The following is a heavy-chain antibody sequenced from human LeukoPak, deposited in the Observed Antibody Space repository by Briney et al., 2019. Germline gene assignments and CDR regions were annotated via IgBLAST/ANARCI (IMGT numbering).Heavy chain of an antibody. CDR2: INHSGST. J-gene: IGHJ6*02. Sequence: SETLSLTCAVYRGSFSGYYWSWIRQPPGKGREWSGEINHSGSTNYNPSLKSRVTISVDTSKNQFSLKLSSVTAADTAVYYCARDYGSGSYRARYGMDVWGQGTTVTVSS. CDR1: RGSFSGYY. V-gene: IGHV4-34*01. D-gene: IGHD3-10*01. CDR3: ARDYGSGSYRARYGMDV.